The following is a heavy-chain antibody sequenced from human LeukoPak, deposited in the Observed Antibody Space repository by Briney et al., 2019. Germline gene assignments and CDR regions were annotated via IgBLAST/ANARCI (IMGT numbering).Heavy chain of an antibody. CDR2: ISAYNGKT. J-gene: IGHJ4*02. CDR1: VYTFTTYG. CDR3: ARVGTIVVVPAAKSLDY. D-gene: IGHD2-2*01. V-gene: IGHV1-18*01. Sequence: GASVKVSSTASVYTFTTYGISWVRQAPGEGREWMGWISAYNGKTNYAQKLQGRFTMTTDTSTSTAYMELRSLRSDDTAVYYCARVGTIVVVPAAKSLDYWGQGTLVTVSS.